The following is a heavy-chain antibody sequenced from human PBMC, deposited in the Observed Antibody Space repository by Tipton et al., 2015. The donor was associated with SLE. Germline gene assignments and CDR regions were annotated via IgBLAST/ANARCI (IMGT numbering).Heavy chain of an antibody. CDR1: GGSITSGSYY. J-gene: IGHJ5*02. CDR2: VYTVGNT. CDR3: ARRLTNVNKGGDWLDP. D-gene: IGHD1-26*01. Sequence: TLSLTCTVSGGSITSGSYYWTWIRQPAGKGLEWIGRVYTVGNTNYNPSLESRVSISLDTSKNQFSLKLSSVTAADTAVYFCARRLTNVNKGGDWLDPWGQG. V-gene: IGHV4-61*02.